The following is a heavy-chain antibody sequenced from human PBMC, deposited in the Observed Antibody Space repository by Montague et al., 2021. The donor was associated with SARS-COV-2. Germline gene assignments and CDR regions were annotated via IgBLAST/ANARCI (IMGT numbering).Heavy chain of an antibody. CDR1: GGSFTTYY. CDR2: VNHGGTT. J-gene: IGHJ4*02. CDR3: ARNSFRARFVDWSFYFTF. D-gene: IGHD3/OR15-3a*01. Sequence: SETLSLTCAVYGGSFTTYYWSWIRQPPGKGLEWIGEVNHGGTTNXXPALKSRVTMSVDTSKNQFSLTLTSVTAADTAIYFCARNSFRARFVDWSFYFTFWGQGSLVTVSS. V-gene: IGHV4-34*01.